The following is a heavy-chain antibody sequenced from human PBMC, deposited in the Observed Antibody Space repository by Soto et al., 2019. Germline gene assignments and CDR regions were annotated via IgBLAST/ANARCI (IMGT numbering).Heavy chain of an antibody. J-gene: IGHJ4*02. CDR1: GFTFSSYA. Sequence: GGSLRLSCAASGFTFSSYAMRWVRQAPGKGLEWGSAISGTGGSTYYADSVKGRFTISRDNSKNTLYLQMNSLRAEDTAVYYCAKCGRDYDILTGVDYWGQGTLVTLSS. CDR3: AKCGRDYDILTGVDY. V-gene: IGHV3-23*01. D-gene: IGHD3-9*01. CDR2: ISGTGGST.